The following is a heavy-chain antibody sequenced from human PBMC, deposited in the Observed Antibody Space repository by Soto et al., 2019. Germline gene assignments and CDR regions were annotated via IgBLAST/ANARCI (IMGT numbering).Heavy chain of an antibody. CDR2: ISGSGGST. J-gene: IGHJ4*02. CDR1: GFTFSSYA. D-gene: IGHD6-13*01. CDR3: AKSYSSSWSPSH. Sequence: EVQLLESGGGLVQPGGSLRLSCAASGFTFSSYAMSWVRQAPGKGLEWVSAISGSGGSTYYADSVKGRFTISRDNSKNTLYQQMNSLRAEDTAVYYCAKSYSSSWSPSHWGQGTLVTVSS. V-gene: IGHV3-23*01.